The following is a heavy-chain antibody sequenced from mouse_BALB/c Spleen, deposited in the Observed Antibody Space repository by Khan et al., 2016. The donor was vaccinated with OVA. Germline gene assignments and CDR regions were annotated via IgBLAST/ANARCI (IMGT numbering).Heavy chain of an antibody. V-gene: IGHV1S81*02. Sequence: QIQLVQSGAELVNPGASVRLSCKASGYTFTNYWVHWVKQRPGQGLEWIGEIYPGDGRVNYNQKFRIKATLTVDKSASTAYMQLSSLTSKDSAVYYSARNAYFGNSFDFWGQGTSLSVSS. D-gene: IGHD2-10*01. CDR3: ARNAYFGNSFDF. J-gene: IGHJ2*02. CDR1: GYTFTNYW. CDR2: IYPGDGRV.